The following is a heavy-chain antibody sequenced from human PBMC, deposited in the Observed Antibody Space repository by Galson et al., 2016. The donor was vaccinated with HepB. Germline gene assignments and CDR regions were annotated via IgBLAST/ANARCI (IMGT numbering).Heavy chain of an antibody. D-gene: IGHD5-12*01. J-gene: IGHJ4*02. Sequence: SLRLSCAASGFTFSRSDMYWVRQAPGKGPEWVAVTSYDGSNEYYADSVKGRFTISRDNSKNTLYLQMNSLRAEDTAVYYCAREGAYSGNDFGGGFDFWGQGTLVTVSS. V-gene: IGHV3-30*03. CDR2: TSYDGSNE. CDR1: GFTFSRSD. CDR3: AREGAYSGNDFGGGFDF.